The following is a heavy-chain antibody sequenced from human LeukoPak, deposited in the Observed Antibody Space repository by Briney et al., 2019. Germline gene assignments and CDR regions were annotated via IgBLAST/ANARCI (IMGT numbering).Heavy chain of an antibody. V-gene: IGHV4-59*12. CDR2: IYYSGST. CDR3: AREGYSSSRYYYYYYMDV. D-gene: IGHD6-13*01. J-gene: IGHJ6*03. CDR1: GGSISSYY. Sequence: SETLSLTCTVSGGSISSYYWSWIRQPPGKGLEWIGYIYYSGSTNYNPSLKSRVTISVDTSKNQFSLKLSSVTAADTAVYYCAREGYSSSRYYYYYYMDVWGKGTTVTVSS.